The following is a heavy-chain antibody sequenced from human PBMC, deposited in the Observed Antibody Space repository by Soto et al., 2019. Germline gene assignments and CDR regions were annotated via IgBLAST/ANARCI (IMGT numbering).Heavy chain of an antibody. J-gene: IGHJ6*02. CDR2: INHSGST. D-gene: IGHD2-8*01. V-gene: IGHV4-34*09. Sequence: PSETLSLTCAVYGGSFSGYYWSWIRQPPGKGLEWIGEINHSGSTYYNPSLKSRVTISVDTSKNQFSLKLSSVTAADTAVYYCARDNIKRMLYGNYYGMDVWGQGTTVTVSS. CDR3: ARDNIKRMLYGNYYGMDV. CDR1: GGSFSGYY.